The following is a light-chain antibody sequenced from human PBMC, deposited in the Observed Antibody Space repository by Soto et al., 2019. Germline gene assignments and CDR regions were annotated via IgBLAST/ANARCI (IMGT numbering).Light chain of an antibody. J-gene: IGLJ2*01. CDR1: GSNIGAGFD. CDR3: QSYDTGLSGPVV. Sequence: QSVLTQPPSLSGAPGQNIIISCTGGGSNIGAGFDVHWYQQLPGTAPKLLIYGNTNRPSGVPDRFSGSKSGPSAPLVITGLQAEDEADYYCQSYDTGLSGPVVFGGGTKLTVL. CDR2: GNT. V-gene: IGLV1-40*01.